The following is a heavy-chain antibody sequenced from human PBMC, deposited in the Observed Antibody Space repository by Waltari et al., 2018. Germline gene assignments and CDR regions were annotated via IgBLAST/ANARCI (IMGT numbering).Heavy chain of an antibody. V-gene: IGHV1-8*03. J-gene: IGHJ4*02. CDR2: MNPNRGDT. CDR3: ARRDSSSWEKGLDY. CDR1: GYTFTSYD. Sequence: QVQLVQSGAEVKKPGASVKVSCKASGYTFTSYDINWVRQATGQGLEWMGWMNPNRGDTGYPQKFQGRVTIARNTSISTAYMELSSLRSEDTAVYDCARRDSSSWEKGLDYWGQGTLVTVSS. D-gene: IGHD6-13*01.